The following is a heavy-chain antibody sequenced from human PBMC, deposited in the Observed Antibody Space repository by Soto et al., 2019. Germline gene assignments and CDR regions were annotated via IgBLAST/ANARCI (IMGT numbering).Heavy chain of an antibody. CDR1: GYTFTSYG. D-gene: IGHD6-13*01. Sequence: ASVKVSCKSSGYTFTSYGISWVRQAPGQGLEWMGWISAYNGNTNYAQKLQGRVTMTTDTSTSTAYMELRSLRSDDTAVYYCARGPGIAAAGTLHYYYYYGMDVWGQGTTVTVSS. CDR2: ISAYNGNT. V-gene: IGHV1-18*04. CDR3: ARGPGIAAAGTLHYYYYYGMDV. J-gene: IGHJ6*02.